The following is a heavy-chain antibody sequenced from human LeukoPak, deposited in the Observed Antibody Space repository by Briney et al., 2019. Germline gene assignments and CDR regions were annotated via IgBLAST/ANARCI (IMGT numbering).Heavy chain of an antibody. V-gene: IGHV3-23*01. D-gene: IGHD3-22*01. J-gene: IGHJ4*02. CDR2: IGGSGAGT. CDR3: ATTLHSGYYDLY. CDR1: GFTFSSSA. Sequence: PGGSLRLSCAASGFTFSSSAMSWVRQAPGKGLEWVSGIGGSGAGTYYAVSVKGWFTISRDNSKNTLYLQMNSLRAEDTAVYYCATTLHSGYYDLYWGQGTLVTVSS.